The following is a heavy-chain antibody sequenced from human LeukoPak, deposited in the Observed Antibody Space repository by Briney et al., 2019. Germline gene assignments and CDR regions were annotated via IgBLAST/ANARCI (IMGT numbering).Heavy chain of an antibody. CDR1: GGSLSSSGHW. CDR3: VYYYDSSGYAFDY. J-gene: IGHJ4*02. V-gene: IGHV4-39*01. CDR2: IHYSGST. D-gene: IGHD3-22*01. Sequence: PSETLSLTCTVSGGSLSSSGHWWVWIRQPPGKGLEWIGSIHYSGSTYNNPSLKSRVTISVDTSKNQFSLKLSSVTAADTAVYYSVYYYDSSGYAFDYWGQGTLVTVSS.